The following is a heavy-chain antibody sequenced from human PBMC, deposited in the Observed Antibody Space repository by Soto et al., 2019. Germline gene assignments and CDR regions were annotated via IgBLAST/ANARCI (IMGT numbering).Heavy chain of an antibody. Sequence: PSETLSLTCTVSNGSIRSSAYYWGWIRQPPGKGLEWIGSIYYSGSTYYNPSLKSRVTISVDRSKNHFSLKLSSVTAADTAVYNCASRGYGWGIYYNPLDGFNYWGQEPRVTVSS. CDR2: IYYSGST. CDR3: ASRGYGWGIYYNPLDGFNY. CDR1: NGSIRSSAYY. J-gene: IGHJ4*02. V-gene: IGHV4-39*02. D-gene: IGHD3-10*01.